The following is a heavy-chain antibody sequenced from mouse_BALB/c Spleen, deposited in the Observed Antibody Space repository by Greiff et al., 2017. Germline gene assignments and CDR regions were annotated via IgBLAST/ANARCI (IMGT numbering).Heavy chain of an antibody. CDR3: ARDHYYGSSYPFAY. D-gene: IGHD1-1*01. Sequence: EVKVVESGGGLVKPGGSLKLSCAASGFTFSDYYMYWVRQTPEKRLEWVATISDGGSYTYYPDSVKGRFTISRDNAKNNLYLQMSSLKSEDTAMYYCARDHYYGSSYPFAYWGQGTLVTVSA. J-gene: IGHJ3*01. V-gene: IGHV5-4*02. CDR2: ISDGGSYT. CDR1: GFTFSDYY.